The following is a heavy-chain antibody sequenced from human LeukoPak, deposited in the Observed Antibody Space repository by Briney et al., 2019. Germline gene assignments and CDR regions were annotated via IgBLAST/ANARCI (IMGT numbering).Heavy chain of an antibody. CDR1: GFTFSTYG. CDR2: IRYDGSNK. V-gene: IGHV3-30*02. D-gene: IGHD5-24*01. CDR3: AREEGGSGWLQLPGGFDY. Sequence: GGSLRLFCAASGFTFSTYGMHWVRQAPGKGLEWVAFIRYDGSNKYYADSVKGRLTISRDRSKNTLYLQMNSLRAEDTAVYYCAREEGGSGWLQLPGGFDYWGQGTLVTVSS. J-gene: IGHJ4*02.